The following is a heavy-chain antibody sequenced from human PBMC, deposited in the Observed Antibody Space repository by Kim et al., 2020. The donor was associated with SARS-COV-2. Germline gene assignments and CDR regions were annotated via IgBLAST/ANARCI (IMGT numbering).Heavy chain of an antibody. D-gene: IGHD3-22*01. CDR2: IIPILGIA. Sequence: SVKVSCKASGGTFSSYAISWVRQAPGQGLEWMGRIIPILGIANYAQKFQGRVTITADKSTSTAYMELSSLRSEDTAVYYCARGVHVYYDSSGLHPYWYFDLWGRGTLVTVSS. V-gene: IGHV1-69*04. J-gene: IGHJ2*01. CDR3: ARGVHVYYDSSGLHPYWYFDL. CDR1: GGTFSSYA.